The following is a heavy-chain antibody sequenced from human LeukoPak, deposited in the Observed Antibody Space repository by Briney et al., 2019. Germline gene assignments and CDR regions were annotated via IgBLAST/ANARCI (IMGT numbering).Heavy chain of an antibody. Sequence: SETLSLTCSVSDGSISSGYYYWAWIRQPPGKGPEWIGSIYYSGTTYPNPSLKSRVTISVDTSKNQFSLKLSSVTAADTAVYYCAREGYSYGSNWFDPWGQGTLVTVSS. CDR3: AREGYSYGSNWFDP. CDR2: IYYSGTT. J-gene: IGHJ5*02. CDR1: DGSISSGYYY. V-gene: IGHV4-39*07. D-gene: IGHD5-18*01.